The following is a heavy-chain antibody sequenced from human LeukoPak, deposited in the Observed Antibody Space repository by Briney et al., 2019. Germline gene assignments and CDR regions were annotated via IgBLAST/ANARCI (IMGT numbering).Heavy chain of an antibody. CDR2: ISGSGGST. Sequence: GGSLRLSCAASGFTFSSYAMSWVRQAPGKGLEWASAISGSGGSTYYADSVKGRFTISRDNSKNTLYLQMNSLRAEDAAVYYCAIISSGWDIDYWGQGTLVTVSS. CDR3: AIISSGWDIDY. J-gene: IGHJ4*02. CDR1: GFTFSSYA. D-gene: IGHD6-19*01. V-gene: IGHV3-23*01.